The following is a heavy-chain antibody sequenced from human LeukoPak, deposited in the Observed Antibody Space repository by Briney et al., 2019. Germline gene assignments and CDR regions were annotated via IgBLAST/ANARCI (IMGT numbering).Heavy chain of an antibody. V-gene: IGHV5-51*01. J-gene: IGHJ4*02. CDR2: LYPIDFDK. CDR1: GYKFTSYW. Sequence: GESLKISCKASGYKFTSYWIAWARQKPGHGLEWMGSLYPIDFDKTYSPSFQGQVTMSADRSINTAYLQWSSLKASDTAMYYCVRQKIVPGTSQLRTFDAWGLGTLVSVPS. CDR3: VRQKIVPGTSQLRTFDA. D-gene: IGHD2/OR15-2a*01.